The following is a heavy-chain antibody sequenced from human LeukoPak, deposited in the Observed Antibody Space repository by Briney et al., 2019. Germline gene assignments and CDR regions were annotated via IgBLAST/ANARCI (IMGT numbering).Heavy chain of an antibody. V-gene: IGHV4-61*02. D-gene: IGHD3-22*01. Sequence: SETLSLTCTVSGDSLRKSTFYWVWIRQPAGKGLEWIGRIYTSGSTNYNPSLKSRVTISVDTSKNQFSLKLSSVTAADTAVYYCARVSGYDYYYYGMDVWGQGTTVTVSS. J-gene: IGHJ6*02. CDR3: ARVSGYDYYYYGMDV. CDR1: GDSLRKSTFY. CDR2: IYTSGST.